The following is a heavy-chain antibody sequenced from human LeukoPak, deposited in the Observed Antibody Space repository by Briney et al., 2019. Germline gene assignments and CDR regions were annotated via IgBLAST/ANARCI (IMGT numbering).Heavy chain of an antibody. V-gene: IGHV4-4*07. CDR1: GGPLSSYY. D-gene: IGHD3-10*01. Sequence: PSETLSLTCTVTGGPLSSYYWSWIRQPAGKGLEWIWRIYTSGSTNYNPSLKSRVTMSVDTSKNQFSLKLSSVTAADTAVYYCARSPHRFMVRGVIPSGWFDPWGQGTLVTVSS. CDR2: IYTSGST. J-gene: IGHJ5*02. CDR3: ARSPHRFMVRGVIPSGWFDP.